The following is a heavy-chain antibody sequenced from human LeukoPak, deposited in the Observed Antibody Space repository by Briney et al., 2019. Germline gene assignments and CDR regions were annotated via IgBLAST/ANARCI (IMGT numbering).Heavy chain of an antibody. Sequence: SETLSLTCTVSGGSISSYYWSWLRQPPGKGLEWIGYIYYSGSTNYNPSLKSRVTISVDTSKNQFSLKLSSVTAADTAVYYCARHRIGGPIDYWGQGTLVTVSS. V-gene: IGHV4-59*08. J-gene: IGHJ4*02. CDR1: GGSISSYY. CDR3: ARHRIGGPIDY. CDR2: IYYSGST. D-gene: IGHD3-10*01.